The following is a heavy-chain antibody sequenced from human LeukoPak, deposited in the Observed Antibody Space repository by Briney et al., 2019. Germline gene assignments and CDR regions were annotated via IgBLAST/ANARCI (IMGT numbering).Heavy chain of an antibody. CDR3: ARDLMT. V-gene: IGHV4-39*07. Sequence: PSETLSLTCTVSGGSISSSSYYWTWIRQPPGKGLEWIGEITYSGSIYYNPSLKSRVTISVDTSKNQFSLKLNSVTAADTAVYYCARDLMTWGQGTLVTVSS. CDR2: ITYSGSI. J-gene: IGHJ4*02. CDR1: GGSISSSSYY.